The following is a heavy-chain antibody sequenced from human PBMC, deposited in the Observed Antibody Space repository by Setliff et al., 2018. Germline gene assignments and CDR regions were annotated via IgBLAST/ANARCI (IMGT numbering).Heavy chain of an antibody. CDR1: GGTFTYYY. V-gene: IGHV4-34*01. CDR3: ARGRNVAIRLLDA. Sequence: SETLSLTCAASGGTFTYYYWTWIRQPPGKGLEWIGEINHSGTTNYNPSLKSRVTMSIDTSKNQFSLSLRYVTAADTAVYYCARGRNVAIRLLDAWGQGNLVTVSS. CDR2: INHSGTT. D-gene: IGHD6-6*01. J-gene: IGHJ4*02.